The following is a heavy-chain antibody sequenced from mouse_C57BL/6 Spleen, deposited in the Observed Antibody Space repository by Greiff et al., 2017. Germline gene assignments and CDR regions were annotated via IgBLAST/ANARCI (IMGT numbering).Heavy chain of an antibody. V-gene: IGHV1-15*01. J-gene: IGHJ2*01. CDR1: GYTFTDYE. D-gene: IGHD2-4*01. CDR2: IGPETGGT. Sequence: QVQLQQSGAELVRPGASVTLSCKASGYTFTDYEMHWVKQTPVHGLEWIGAIGPETGGTAYNQKFKGKAILAADKSSSNAYMELRSLTSEDSAVYYCARGGLRPLYFDYWGQGTTLTGSS. CDR3: ARGGLRPLYFDY.